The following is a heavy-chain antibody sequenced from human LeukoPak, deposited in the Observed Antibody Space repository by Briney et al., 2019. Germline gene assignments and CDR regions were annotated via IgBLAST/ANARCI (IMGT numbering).Heavy chain of an antibody. J-gene: IGHJ4*02. D-gene: IGHD6-19*01. CDR3: AREFTSGWIDY. Sequence: DSVKGRLTISRDNAKNSLYLIMNSLRAEDTAVYYCAREFTSGWIDYWGQGTLVTVSS. V-gene: IGHV3-21*01.